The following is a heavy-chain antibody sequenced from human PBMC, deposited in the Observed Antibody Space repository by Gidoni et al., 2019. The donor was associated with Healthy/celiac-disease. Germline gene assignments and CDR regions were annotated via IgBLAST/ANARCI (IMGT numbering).Heavy chain of an antibody. CDR1: GFTFSSYS. D-gene: IGHD1-26*01. CDR2: SRSSSSTI. J-gene: IGHJ4*02. Sequence: EVQLVESGGGLVQPGWSLRLSCAASGFTFSSYSMNWVRQAPGKGLEWVSYSRSSSSTIYYADSVKGRFTISRDNAKNSLYLQMNSLRDEDTAVYYCARDRSGVGAIHFDYWGQGTLVTVSS. CDR3: ARDRSGVGAIHFDY. V-gene: IGHV3-48*02.